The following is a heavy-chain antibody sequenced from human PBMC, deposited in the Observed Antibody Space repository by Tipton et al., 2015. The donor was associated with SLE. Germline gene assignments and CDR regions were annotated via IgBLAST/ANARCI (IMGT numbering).Heavy chain of an antibody. D-gene: IGHD6-19*01. J-gene: IGHJ5*01. Sequence: SLRLSCAASGFTVSSNYMSWVRQAPGKGLEWVSVIYSDGSTYYADSVKGRFTISRDNSKNTLFLQMNSLRAEDTAVYYCAREGGAGYSSGWFDYWGQGTLVTVSS. CDR3: AREGGAGYSSGWFDY. V-gene: IGHV3-53*01. CDR1: GFTVSSNY. CDR2: IYSDGST.